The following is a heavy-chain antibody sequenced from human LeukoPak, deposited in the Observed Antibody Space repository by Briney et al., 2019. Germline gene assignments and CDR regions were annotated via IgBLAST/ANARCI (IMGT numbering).Heavy chain of an antibody. CDR2: INPNSGGT. CDR3: ARVGYSSGWSDY. Sequence: ASVKVSCKASGYTFTGYYMHWVRQAPGQGLEWMGRINPNSGGTNYAQEFQGRVTMTRDTSISTAYMELSRLRSDDTAVYYCARVGYSSGWSDYWGQGTLVTVSS. D-gene: IGHD6-19*01. CDR1: GYTFTGYY. J-gene: IGHJ4*02. V-gene: IGHV1-2*06.